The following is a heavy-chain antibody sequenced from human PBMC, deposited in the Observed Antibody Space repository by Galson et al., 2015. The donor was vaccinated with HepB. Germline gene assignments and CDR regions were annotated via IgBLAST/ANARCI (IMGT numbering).Heavy chain of an antibody. CDR2: ISYDGRNK. J-gene: IGHJ4*02. Sequence: SLRLSCAASGLTFSSYSMHWVRQAPGKGLEWVAVISYDGRNKYYAQSVKGRFTISRDDSKNTLYVDMNSLRVEDTAVYYCARHTATTSLDHWGQGTPVTVSS. CDR3: ARHTATTSLDH. CDR1: GLTFSSYS. V-gene: IGHV3-30*01. D-gene: IGHD4-17*01.